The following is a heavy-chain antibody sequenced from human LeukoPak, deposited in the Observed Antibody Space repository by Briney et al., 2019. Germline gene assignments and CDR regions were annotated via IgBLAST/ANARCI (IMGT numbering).Heavy chain of an antibody. D-gene: IGHD1-26*01. CDR3: AREVDSGSYRPSYYFDY. Sequence: GGSQRSFCAASGFTFTSYSMNWVRQAPGKGLEGVSYISSSSSTIYYADSVKGRFTISRDNSKNTLYLQMNSLRAEDTAVYYCAREVDSGSYRPSYYFDYWGQGTLVTVSS. CDR2: ISSSSSTI. V-gene: IGHV3-48*01. CDR1: GFTFTSYS. J-gene: IGHJ4*02.